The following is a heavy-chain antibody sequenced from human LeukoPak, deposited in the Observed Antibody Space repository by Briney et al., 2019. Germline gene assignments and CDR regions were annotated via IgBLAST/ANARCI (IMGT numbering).Heavy chain of an antibody. D-gene: IGHD3-3*01. Sequence: GGSLRLSCTASGFTFSSYWMSWVRQAPGKGLEWVANIKQDGSEKYYVDSVKGRFTISRDNAKNSLYLQMNSLRAEDTAVYYCARDGVRFLEWFGYWGQGTLVTVSS. CDR2: IKQDGSEK. J-gene: IGHJ4*02. CDR1: GFTFSSYW. CDR3: ARDGVRFLEWFGY. V-gene: IGHV3-7*01.